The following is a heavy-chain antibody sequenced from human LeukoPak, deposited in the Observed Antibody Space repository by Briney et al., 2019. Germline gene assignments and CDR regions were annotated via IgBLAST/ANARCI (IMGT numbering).Heavy chain of an antibody. Sequence: GGSLRLSCAASGFTFSSYSMNWVRQAPGKGLEWVSSISSSGGSTYSADSVKGRFIISRDNSKNTLYLQMNSLRAEDTAVYYCAKDGIAAAGLFDYWGQGTLVTVSS. J-gene: IGHJ4*02. CDR1: GFTFSSYS. D-gene: IGHD6-13*01. V-gene: IGHV3-23*01. CDR3: AKDGIAAAGLFDY. CDR2: ISSSGGST.